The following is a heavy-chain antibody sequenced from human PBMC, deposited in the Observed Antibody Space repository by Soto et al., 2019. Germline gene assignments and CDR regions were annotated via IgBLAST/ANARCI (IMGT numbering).Heavy chain of an antibody. D-gene: IGHD5-12*01. CDR3: ARELWYSGYGGNFDY. CDR2: IYYSGST. CDR1: GGSISSSSYY. Sequence: SETLSLTCSVSGGSISSSSYYWGWIRQPPGKGLEWIGSIYYSGSTYYNPSLKSRVTISIDKSKNQNSLKLSSVTAADTAVYYCARELWYSGYGGNFDYWGQGTLVTVSS. V-gene: IGHV4-39*02. J-gene: IGHJ4*02.